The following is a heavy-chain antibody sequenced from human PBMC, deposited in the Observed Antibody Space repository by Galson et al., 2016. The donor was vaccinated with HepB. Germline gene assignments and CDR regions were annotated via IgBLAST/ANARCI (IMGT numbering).Heavy chain of an antibody. Sequence: SLRLSCAASGFTFSSYTMTWVRQPPGKGLEWVSTISGGGGRAYYAGSVKGHFTISRDNSKNTLYLQMNSLRAEDTAVYYWAKKEVELTAISYLKGFDYWGQGTLVTVSS. V-gene: IGHV3-23*01. J-gene: IGHJ4*02. CDR3: AKKEVELTAISYLKGFDY. CDR2: ISGGGGRA. CDR1: GFTFSSYT. D-gene: IGHD1-7*01.